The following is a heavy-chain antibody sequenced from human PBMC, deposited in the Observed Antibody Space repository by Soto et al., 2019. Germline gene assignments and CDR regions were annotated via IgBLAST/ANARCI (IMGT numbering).Heavy chain of an antibody. J-gene: IGHJ6*03. V-gene: IGHV1-69*02. CDR1: GGTFSSYA. Sequence: QVQLVQSGAEVKKPGSSVKVSCKAYGGTFSSYAINWVRQAPGQGLEWMGRIVPMFGIPNFAPKFQGRVTMTADRSTTTAYMELSSLRSEDTAVYYCASGPYTSSSGGYYYYYMDVWGKGTTVTVSS. CDR2: IVPMFGIP. D-gene: IGHD6-6*01. CDR3: ASGPYTSSSGGYYYYYMDV.